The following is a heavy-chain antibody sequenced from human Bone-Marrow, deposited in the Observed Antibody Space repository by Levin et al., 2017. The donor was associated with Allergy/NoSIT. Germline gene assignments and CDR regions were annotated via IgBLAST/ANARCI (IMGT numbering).Heavy chain of an antibody. CDR3: AIAGREGFLTTTH. D-gene: IGHD2-15*01. Sequence: SVKVSCKASGGTFSSYTISWVRQAPGQGLEWMGRIIPILGIANYAQKFQGRVTITADKSTSTAYMELSSLRSEDTAVYYCAIAGREGFLTTTHWGQGTLVTVSS. CDR2: IIPILGIA. CDR1: GGTFSSYT. V-gene: IGHV1-69*02. J-gene: IGHJ4*02.